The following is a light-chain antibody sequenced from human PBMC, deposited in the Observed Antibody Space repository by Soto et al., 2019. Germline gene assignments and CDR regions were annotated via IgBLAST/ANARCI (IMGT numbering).Light chain of an antibody. CDR1: QGITNS. V-gene: IGKV1-27*01. CDR2: AAS. CDR3: QKYKSAPYT. J-gene: IGKJ3*01. Sequence: DIQMTQSPSSLSASVGDRVTITCRASQGITNSLAWYQQKPGKGPTLLIYAASTFQSGVPSRFSGSGSGTDFTHTISSLQPEDVATYYCQKYKSAPYTFGPWTKVDIK.